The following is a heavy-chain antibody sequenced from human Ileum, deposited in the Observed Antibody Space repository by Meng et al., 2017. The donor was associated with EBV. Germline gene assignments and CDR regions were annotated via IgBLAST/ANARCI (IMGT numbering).Heavy chain of an antibody. CDR3: LRGSGGSV. CDR1: GDSITNHNW. D-gene: IGHD3-10*01. J-gene: IGHJ1*01. Sequence: QVPFREPGPALVTPSETLSLTCAFSGDSITNHNWWAWVRQPPGKGLEWIGEIPHRGSSAYNPSLKSRVSMSIDKSKNQFSLKLTSVTAADTAVYHCLRGSGGSVWGQGTLVTVSS. V-gene: IGHV4-4*02. CDR2: IPHRGSS.